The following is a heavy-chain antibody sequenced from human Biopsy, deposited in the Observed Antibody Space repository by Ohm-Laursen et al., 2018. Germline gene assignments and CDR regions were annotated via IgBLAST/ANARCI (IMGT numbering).Heavy chain of an antibody. J-gene: IGHJ5*02. CDR2: LNPVSGNS. CDR1: GYTFTSYD. Sequence: ASVKVSCKASGYTFTSYDITWVRQASGQGPEWIGWLNPVSGNSNFGRKFRGRVTVTSDTPISTAYMELSGLTSDDTATYYCGRAVRNQLLTDPWGQGTLVTVTS. D-gene: IGHD1-7*01. V-gene: IGHV1-8*01. CDR3: GRAVRNQLLTDP.